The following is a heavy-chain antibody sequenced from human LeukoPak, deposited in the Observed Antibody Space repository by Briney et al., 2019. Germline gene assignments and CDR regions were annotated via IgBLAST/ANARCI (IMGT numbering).Heavy chain of an antibody. CDR3: WRGVDDFPYYYYMDV. J-gene: IGHJ6*03. CDR2: IYYSGST. Sequence: PSETLSLTCAVYGGSFSGYYWSWIRQPPGKGLEWIGSIYYSGSTYYNPSLKSRVTISVDTSKNQFSLKLSSVTAADTAVYYCWRGVDDFPYYYYMDVWGKGTTVTVSS. V-gene: IGHV4-34*01. D-gene: IGHD3-3*01. CDR1: GGSFSGYY.